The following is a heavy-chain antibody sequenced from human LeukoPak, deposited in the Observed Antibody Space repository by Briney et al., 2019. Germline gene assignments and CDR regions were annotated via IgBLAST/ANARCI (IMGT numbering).Heavy chain of an antibody. CDR2: IYSGGTT. D-gene: IGHD6-19*01. CDR3: ATGYSSGWY. V-gene: IGHV3-23*03. J-gene: IGHJ4*02. CDR1: GFTFSSYA. Sequence: PGGSLRLSCAASGFTFSSYAMSWVRQAPGKGLEWVSVIYSGGTTYYADSVKGRFTISRDNAKNSLYLQMNSLRAEDTAVYYCATGYSSGWYWGQGTLVTVSS.